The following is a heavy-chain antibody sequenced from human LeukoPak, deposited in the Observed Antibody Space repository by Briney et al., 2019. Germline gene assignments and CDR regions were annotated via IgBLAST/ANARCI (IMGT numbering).Heavy chain of an antibody. Sequence: GGSLRLSCAASGFTFSNFGMHWVRQAPGKGLEWVAFIRFDGTSEFYADSVKARFTISRDNSKNTVYLQMSSLRAEDTAVYYCAKDGNFGESVMDVWGKGTTVTKSS. D-gene: IGHD3-10*01. J-gene: IGHJ6*04. CDR3: AKDGNFGESVMDV. CDR1: GFTFSNFG. V-gene: IGHV3-30*02. CDR2: IRFDGTSE.